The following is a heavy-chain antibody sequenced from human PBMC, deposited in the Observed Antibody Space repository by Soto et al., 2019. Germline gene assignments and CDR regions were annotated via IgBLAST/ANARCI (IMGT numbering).Heavy chain of an antibody. CDR1: GGSISSGDYY. J-gene: IGHJ5*02. D-gene: IGHD4-17*01. CDR2: IYNSGST. CDR3: ARSPRADGAGCWFDP. V-gene: IGHV4-30-4*01. Sequence: QVQLQESGPGLVKPSQTLSLTCTVSGGSISSGDYYWSWIRQPPGKGLEWIGYIYNSGSTYYNPYLKSRVTISVYTSKNQFSLQLSAVTAADTAVYYCARSPRADGAGCWFDPWGQGTLVTVSS.